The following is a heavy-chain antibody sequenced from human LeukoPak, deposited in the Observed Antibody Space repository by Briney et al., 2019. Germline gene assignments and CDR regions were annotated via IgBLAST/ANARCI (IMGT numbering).Heavy chain of an antibody. V-gene: IGHV3-53*04. CDR3: ARERGWGAPYFYGVDV. CDR1: GFTVSSNY. CDR2: IYSGGST. D-gene: IGHD3-16*01. J-gene: IGHJ6*02. Sequence: GGSLRLSCAASGFTVSSNYMSWVRQAPGKGLEWVSVIYSGGSTYYADSVKGRFTISRHNSKNTLYLQMNSLRAEDTAVYYCARERGWGAPYFYGVDVWGQGTTVTVSS.